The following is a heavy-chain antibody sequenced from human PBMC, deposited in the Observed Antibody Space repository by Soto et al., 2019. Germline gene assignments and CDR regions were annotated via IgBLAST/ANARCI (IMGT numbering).Heavy chain of an antibody. CDR2: INPSGGST. J-gene: IGHJ3*02. V-gene: IGHV1-46*01. CDR3: ARAYCSSTSCYYAFDI. CDR1: GYTFTSYY. Sequence: ASVKVSCKASGYTFTSYYMHWVRQAPGQGLEWMGIINPSGGSTSYAQKFQGRVTMTRDTSTSTVYMELSSLRSEDTAVYYCARAYCSSTSCYYAFDIWGQGTMVTVSS. D-gene: IGHD2-2*01.